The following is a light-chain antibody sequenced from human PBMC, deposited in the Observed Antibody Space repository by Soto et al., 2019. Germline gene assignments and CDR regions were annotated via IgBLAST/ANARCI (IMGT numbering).Light chain of an antibody. Sequence: QSVLTQPPSVSGAPGQRVTISCSGSSSNIGANYDVNWYQQPPGAAPKLLIYGNNNRPSVVPDRFSGSKSGTSASLAIAGLQAEDEADYYCQSYDSSLKGSVFGGGTKLTVL. J-gene: IGLJ3*02. CDR1: SSNIGANYD. V-gene: IGLV1-40*01. CDR2: GNN. CDR3: QSYDSSLKGSV.